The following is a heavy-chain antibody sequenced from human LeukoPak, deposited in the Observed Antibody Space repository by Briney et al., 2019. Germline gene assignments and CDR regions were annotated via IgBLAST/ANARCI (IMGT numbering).Heavy chain of an antibody. CDR1: GGSISISNHY. J-gene: IGHJ4*02. Sequence: EPSETLSLTCTVSGGSISISNHYWGWIRQPPGKGLEWIASIYYSGSSYYNPSLKSRVAISVDTSNNQFSLKLTSVTAADTAVYYCARQAPNTVDYWGQGTLVTVSS. V-gene: IGHV4-39*01. CDR2: IYYSGSS. D-gene: IGHD4/OR15-4a*01. CDR3: ARQAPNTVDY.